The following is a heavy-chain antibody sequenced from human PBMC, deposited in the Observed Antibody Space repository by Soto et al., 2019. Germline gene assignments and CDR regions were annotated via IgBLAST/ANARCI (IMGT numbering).Heavy chain of an antibody. D-gene: IGHD6-13*01. V-gene: IGHV3-74*01. Sequence: GGSLRLSCVASEFTFTHYWMHWIRQAPGKGPVWVSRISSDGTTTNYADSVKGRFTISRDNAKNTLYLQMTSLRVEDRAIYYCVRGKVAAGFDYWGQGALVTVSS. J-gene: IGHJ4*02. CDR1: EFTFTHYW. CDR2: ISSDGTTT. CDR3: VRGKVAAGFDY.